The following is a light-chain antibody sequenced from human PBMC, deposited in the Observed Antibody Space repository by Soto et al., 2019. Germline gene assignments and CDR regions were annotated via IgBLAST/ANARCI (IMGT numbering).Light chain of an antibody. CDR1: QSISSRH. CDR2: AAS. Sequence: EIVLTQSPGTLSLSPGERATLSCRASQSISSRHLAWYQQKPGQAPRLLIYAASTRATDIPDKFSGSGSGADFTLSISRLEPEDFAVYYCQQFSSYPLTFGGGTKVDIK. V-gene: IGKV3-20*01. CDR3: QQFSSYPLT. J-gene: IGKJ4*01.